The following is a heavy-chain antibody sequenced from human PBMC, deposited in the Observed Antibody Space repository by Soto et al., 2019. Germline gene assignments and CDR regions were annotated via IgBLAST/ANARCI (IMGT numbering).Heavy chain of an antibody. CDR3: ARGAQPEIFGVVIEWWFDP. J-gene: IGHJ5*02. Sequence: ASVKVSCKASGYTFTSYGISWVRQAPGQGLEWMGWISAYNGNTNYAQKLQGRVTMTTDTSTSTAYMELRSLRSDDTAVYYCARGAQPEIFGVVIEWWFDPWGQGTLVTVSS. V-gene: IGHV1-18*01. D-gene: IGHD3-3*01. CDR1: GYTFTSYG. CDR2: ISAYNGNT.